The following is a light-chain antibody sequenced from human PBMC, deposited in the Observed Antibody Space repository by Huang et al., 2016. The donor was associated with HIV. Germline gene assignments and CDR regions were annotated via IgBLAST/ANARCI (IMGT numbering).Light chain of an antibody. CDR3: QQSYSTLIT. Sequence: IQMTQSPSSLSASVGDRVTITCWASQSIEGYLNWYQQKPGKAPKLLISSASTLHTGVPPRFSGSGSGTDYTLIIDNLQPDDFATYFCQQSYSTLITFGQGSRLDTK. J-gene: IGKJ5*01. CDR2: SAS. V-gene: IGKV1-39*01. CDR1: QSIEGY.